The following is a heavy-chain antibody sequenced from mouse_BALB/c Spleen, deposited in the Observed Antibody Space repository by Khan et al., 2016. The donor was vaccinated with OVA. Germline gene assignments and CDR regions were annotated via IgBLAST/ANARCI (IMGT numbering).Heavy chain of an antibody. CDR3: ARSNSYWYFDV. Sequence: QIQLVQSGPELKKPGETVKISCKASGYTFTNYGMNWVKQAPGKGLKWMGWINTYSGEPTYADDFKGRSAFSLATSASTAYLQIKNLKNEDTATYFCARSNSYWYFDVWGAGTTVTVSS. CDR2: INTYSGEP. V-gene: IGHV9-3-1*01. J-gene: IGHJ1*01. D-gene: IGHD4-1*02. CDR1: GYTFTNYG.